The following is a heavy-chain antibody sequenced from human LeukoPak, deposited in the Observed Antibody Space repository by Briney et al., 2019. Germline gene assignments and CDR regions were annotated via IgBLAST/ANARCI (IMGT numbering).Heavy chain of an antibody. Sequence: GGSLRLSRAASGFTDRPYYMTCVRQARAKGLEGVSIIYSGGSKFYADPAKGRFTISRDNSKNTLYLQMNRLRVHATGVYYCTRTRSSCSGANCDSGVLTPRQYGMDVWGQGTTVTVSS. CDR1: GFTDRPYY. CDR3: TRTRSSCSGANCDSGVLTPRQYGMDV. D-gene: IGHD2-15*01. J-gene: IGHJ6*02. V-gene: IGHV3-66*02. CDR2: IYSGGSK.